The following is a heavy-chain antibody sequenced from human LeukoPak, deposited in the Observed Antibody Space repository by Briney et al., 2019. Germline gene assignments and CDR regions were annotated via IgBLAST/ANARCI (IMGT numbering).Heavy chain of an antibody. CDR2: VDPEDGET. CDR3: ARALIFLEWLGAFDI. V-gene: IGHV1-69-2*01. Sequence: ASVKVSCKVSGYTFTDYYMHWVQQAPGKGLEWMGLVDPEDGETIYAEKFQGRVTITADTSTDTAYMELSSLRSDDTAVYYCARALIFLEWLGAFDIWGQGTMVTVSS. D-gene: IGHD3-3*01. CDR1: GYTFTDYY. J-gene: IGHJ3*02.